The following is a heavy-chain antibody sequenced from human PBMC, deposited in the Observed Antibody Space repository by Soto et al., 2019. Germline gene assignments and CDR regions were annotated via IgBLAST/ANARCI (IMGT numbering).Heavy chain of an antibody. J-gene: IGHJ6*02. Sequence: EVQLLESGGGLVQPGGSLGLSCAASGFTFSSDAMSWVRQASGKGLEWVSAISGRVGSTYYPDPVKGRFTISRDNSKNTLYLQMNSLRAEDTAVYYCAKDEYDCVKTPYYGMDVWGQGTTVTVSS. CDR1: GFTFSSDA. D-gene: IGHD1-1*01. CDR2: ISGRVGST. CDR3: AKDEYDCVKTPYYGMDV. V-gene: IGHV3-23*01.